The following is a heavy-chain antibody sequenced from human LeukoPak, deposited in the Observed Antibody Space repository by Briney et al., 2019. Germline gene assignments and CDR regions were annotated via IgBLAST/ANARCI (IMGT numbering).Heavy chain of an antibody. CDR3: VRRQWVGGGLEY. J-gene: IGHJ4*02. CDR1: GSSIIRGYY. CDR2: IYCSGST. Sequence: SETLSLTCNVSGSSIIRGYYWGWIRQPPGMGLEWIGTIYCSGSTNLNPSFKSRVTLSVDTSKNQFSLKLSSLTAADTAVYYCVRRQWVGGGLEYWGQGTLVTVSS. D-gene: IGHD6-19*01. V-gene: IGHV4-38-2*02.